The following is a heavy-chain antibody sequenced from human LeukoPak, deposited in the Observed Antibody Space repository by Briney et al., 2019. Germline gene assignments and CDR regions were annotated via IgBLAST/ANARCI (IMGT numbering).Heavy chain of an antibody. Sequence: GASVKVSCKTSGYTFTNNAINCVRQAPVQGLEWMGWINTNTGNPSYAQGFFTGRYVFSLDTSANTAYLQINGLKADDTAVYYCGRDPKLGIRGYTYGYIDHWGQGTLLTVAS. CDR1: GYTFTNNA. J-gene: IGHJ4*02. D-gene: IGHD5-18*01. V-gene: IGHV7-4-1*02. CDR2: INTNTGNP. CDR3: GRDPKLGIRGYTYGYIDH.